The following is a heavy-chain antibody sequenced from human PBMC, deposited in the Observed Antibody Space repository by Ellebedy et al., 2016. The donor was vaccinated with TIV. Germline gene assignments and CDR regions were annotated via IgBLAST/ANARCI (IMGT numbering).Heavy chain of an antibody. D-gene: IGHD3-10*01. CDR3: AREVLGGRGDMDF. CDR1: GFTFSDFH. Sequence: GESLKISCAASGFTFSDFHMHWVRQAPGGGLQWVALIWSDGSEKYFADSVWGRFTVSRDNSKNVMFLQMNSLRADDTAEYCGAREVLGGRGDMDFWGQGTTVIVSS. V-gene: IGHV3-33*01. J-gene: IGHJ6*02. CDR2: IWSDGSEK.